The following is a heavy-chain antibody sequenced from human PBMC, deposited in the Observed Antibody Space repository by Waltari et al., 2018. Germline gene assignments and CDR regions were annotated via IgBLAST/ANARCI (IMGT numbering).Heavy chain of an antibody. CDR3: ARDNSVSGTTGPYFDY. D-gene: IGHD1-7*01. J-gene: IGHJ4*02. CDR2: ISYDGSNK. CDR1: GFTFSSYA. Sequence: QVQLVESGGGVVQPGRSLRLSCAASGFTFSSYAMHWVRQAPGKGREWVAVISYDGSNKYYADSVKGRFTISRDNSKNTLYLQMNSLRAEDTAVYYCARDNSVSGTTGPYFDYWGQGTMVTVSS. V-gene: IGHV3-30-3*01.